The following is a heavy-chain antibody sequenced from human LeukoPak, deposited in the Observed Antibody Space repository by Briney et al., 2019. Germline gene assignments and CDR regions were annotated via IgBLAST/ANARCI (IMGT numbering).Heavy chain of an antibody. J-gene: IGHJ4*02. D-gene: IGHD3-9*01. CDR2: IYYSGST. CDR3: ARSYDILTPFDY. CDR1: GGSISSSSYY. V-gene: IGHV4-39*01. Sequence: SETLSLTCTVSGGSISSSSYYWGWIRQPPGKGLEWIGSIYYSGSTYYNPSLKSRVTISVDTSKNQFSLKLSSVTAADTAVYYCARSYDILTPFDYWGQGTLVTVSS.